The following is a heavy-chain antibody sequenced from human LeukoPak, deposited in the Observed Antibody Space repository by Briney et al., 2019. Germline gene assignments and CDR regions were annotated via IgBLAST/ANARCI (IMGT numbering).Heavy chain of an antibody. D-gene: IGHD3-22*01. CDR2: MNPNSGNT. J-gene: IGHJ5*02. V-gene: IGHV1-8*03. CDR3: ARGIQYYYDSSGYYAGSLWFDP. Sequence: ASVKVSCKASGYTFTSYDINWVRQAPGQGLEWMGWMNPNSGNTGHAQKFQGRVTITRNTSISTAYMELSSLRSEDTAVYYCARGIQYYYDSSGYYAGSLWFDPWGQGTLVTVSS. CDR1: GYTFTSYD.